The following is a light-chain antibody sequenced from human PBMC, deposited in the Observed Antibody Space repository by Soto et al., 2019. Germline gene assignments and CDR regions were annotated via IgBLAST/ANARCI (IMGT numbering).Light chain of an antibody. Sequence: IQLTQSPSSLSASVGDRVTITCRASQGVSSSLAWYQQKAGKAPNLLIYAASTLLSGVPLRFRGSGSGTDFTLIISSLQPEDFATYYCQHLNTYPFTFGQGTRLEIK. J-gene: IGKJ5*01. CDR3: QHLNTYPFT. V-gene: IGKV1-9*01. CDR2: AAS. CDR1: QGVSSS.